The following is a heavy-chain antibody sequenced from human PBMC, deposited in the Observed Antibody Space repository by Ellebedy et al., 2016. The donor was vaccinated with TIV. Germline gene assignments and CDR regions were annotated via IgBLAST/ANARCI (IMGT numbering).Heavy chain of an antibody. D-gene: IGHD1-26*01. CDR2: IHPNSGDT. J-gene: IGHJ4*02. CDR1: GYTFIDYG. Sequence: ASVKVSXXASGYTFIDYGIHWVRQAPGQGLDWVGRIHPNSGDTYYAQKFQGRVTMTRDTSISTVYMELSSLTSDDTAVYYCARDFYGSYEYWGQGTRVTVSS. V-gene: IGHV1-2*02. CDR3: ARDFYGSYEY.